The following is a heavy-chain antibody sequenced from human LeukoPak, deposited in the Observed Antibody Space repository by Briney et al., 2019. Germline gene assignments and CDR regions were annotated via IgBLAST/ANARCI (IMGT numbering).Heavy chain of an antibody. D-gene: IGHD2-15*01. CDR3: ARLYLRAAYGMDV. Sequence: RSETLSLTCTVSGGSISSNIYYWGWIRQPPGKGLEWIGSIYYSGTTYYNPSLKSRVTISVDTSKNQFSLKMSSGTAADTAVYYWARLYLRAAYGMDVWGQGTTVTVSS. CDR1: GGSISSNIYY. CDR2: IYYSGTT. J-gene: IGHJ6*02. V-gene: IGHV4-39*01.